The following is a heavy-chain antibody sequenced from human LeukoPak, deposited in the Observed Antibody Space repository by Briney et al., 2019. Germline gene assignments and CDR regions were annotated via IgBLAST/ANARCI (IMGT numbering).Heavy chain of an antibody. D-gene: IGHD6-13*01. Sequence: ASVKVSCKASGYTFTSYGISWVRQAPGQGLEWMGWISAYNGNTNYAQKLQGRVTMTTDTSTSSAYMELRSLRSDDTAVYYCARAHGSSWYDYYYMDVWGKGTTVTISS. CDR2: ISAYNGNT. CDR1: GYTFTSYG. V-gene: IGHV1-18*01. CDR3: ARAHGSSWYDYYYMDV. J-gene: IGHJ6*03.